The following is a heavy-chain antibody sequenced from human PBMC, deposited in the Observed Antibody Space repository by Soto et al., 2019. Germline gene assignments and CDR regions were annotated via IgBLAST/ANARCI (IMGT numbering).Heavy chain of an antibody. CDR3: ARGLRWGLFDY. V-gene: IGHV3-74*01. D-gene: IGHD4-17*01. CDR2: INSDGSST. J-gene: IGHJ4*02. CDR1: GFTFSRDW. Sequence: PGGSPRLSCAASGFTFSRDWMHWVRQAPGKGLVWVSHINSDGSSTSYADSVNGRFTISRDNAKNTLYLQMNSLRAEDTAVYYCARGLRWGLFDYWGPGTLVTVSS.